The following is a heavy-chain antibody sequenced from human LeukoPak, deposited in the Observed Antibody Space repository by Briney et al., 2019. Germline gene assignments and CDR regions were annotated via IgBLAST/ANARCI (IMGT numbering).Heavy chain of an antibody. CDR1: GDSISSYY. Sequence: SETLSLTCTVSGDSISSYYWSWIRQPPGKGLEWIGFIYYSGNTNYNPSLKSRVTISVGTPKNQFSLRLTSVTAADTAVYYCARQSLGPSRSGTSNIWFDPWGQGTLVTVSS. CDR3: ARQSLGPSRSGTSNIWFDP. J-gene: IGHJ5*02. CDR2: IYYSGNT. D-gene: IGHD3-10*01. V-gene: IGHV4-59*08.